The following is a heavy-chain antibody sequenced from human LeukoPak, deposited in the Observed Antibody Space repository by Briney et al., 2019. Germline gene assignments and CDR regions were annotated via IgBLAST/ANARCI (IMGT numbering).Heavy chain of an antibody. V-gene: IGHV3-7*01. J-gene: IGHJ4*02. CDR2: IKQDGSEK. Sequence: VGSLRLSCAASGFTFSSYWMSWVRQAPGKGLEWVANIKQDGSEKYYVDSVKGRFTISRDNAKNSLYLQMNSLRAEDTAVYYCATCGGDCYRGIGILWGQGTLVTVSS. D-gene: IGHD2-21*02. CDR3: ATCGGDCYRGIGIL. CDR1: GFTFSSYW.